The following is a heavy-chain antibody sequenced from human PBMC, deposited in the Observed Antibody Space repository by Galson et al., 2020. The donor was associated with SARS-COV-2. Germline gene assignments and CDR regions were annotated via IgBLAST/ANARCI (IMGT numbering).Heavy chain of an antibody. D-gene: IGHD2-21*01. J-gene: IGHJ4*02. Sequence: KIGESLKISCKGSGYRFTSYWIGWVRQMPGKGLEWMGIIYPGDSDTRYSPSFQGHVTISADKSINTAYLQWSSLKASDTAMYYCARRGFCSDVGCCSRQADPSYYWGQVTLVTVSS. CDR3: ARRGFCSDVGCCSRQADPSYY. V-gene: IGHV5-51*01. CDR2: IYPGDSDT. CDR1: GYRFTSYW.